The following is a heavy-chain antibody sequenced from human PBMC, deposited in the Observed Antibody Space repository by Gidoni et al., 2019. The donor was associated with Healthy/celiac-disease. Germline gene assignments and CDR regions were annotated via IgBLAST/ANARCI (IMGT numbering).Heavy chain of an antibody. CDR2: TIPIVGTA. V-gene: IGHV1-69*06. CDR1: GGTFSSYA. D-gene: IGHD3-22*01. Sequence: QVQLVQSGAEVKKPGSSVKVSCKASGGTFSSYAISWVRQAPGQGLEWMGGTIPIVGTANYAQKFQGRVTITADKSTSTAYMELSSLRSEDTAVYYCACSGYDYYYYYYGMDVWGQGTTVTVSS. CDR3: ACSGYDYYYYYYGMDV. J-gene: IGHJ6*02.